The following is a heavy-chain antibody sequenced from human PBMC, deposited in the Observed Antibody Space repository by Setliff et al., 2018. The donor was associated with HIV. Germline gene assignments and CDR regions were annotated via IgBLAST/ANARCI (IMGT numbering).Heavy chain of an antibody. CDR2: IYTSGST. J-gene: IGHJ1*01. D-gene: IGHD6-13*01. V-gene: IGHV4-4*09. CDR1: DDPINSFY. CDR3: ARGRWDMAAAGTTEYFQY. Sequence: SETLSLTCTVSDDPINSFYWSWIRQPPGKGLEWIGYIYTSGSTNYNPSLEGRVTMSIDTSKNQLSLKLHSLIAADTAMYYCARGRWDMAAAGTTEYFQYWGQGTLVTVS.